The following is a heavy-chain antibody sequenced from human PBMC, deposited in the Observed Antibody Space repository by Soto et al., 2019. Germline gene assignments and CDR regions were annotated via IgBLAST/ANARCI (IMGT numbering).Heavy chain of an antibody. D-gene: IGHD2-15*01. CDR2: INPNSGGT. J-gene: IGHJ6*02. Sequence: ASVKVSFKASGYTFTGYYMHWVRQAPGQGLEWMGWINPNSGGTNYAQKFQGWVTMTRDTSISTAYMELSRLRSDDTAVYYCARGRGYCSGGSCYSPGMDVWGQGTTVTVSS. CDR1: GYTFTGYY. CDR3: ARGRGYCSGGSCYSPGMDV. V-gene: IGHV1-2*04.